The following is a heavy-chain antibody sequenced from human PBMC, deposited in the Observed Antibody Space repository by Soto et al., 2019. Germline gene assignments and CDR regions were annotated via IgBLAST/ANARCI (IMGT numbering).Heavy chain of an antibody. D-gene: IGHD3-3*01. CDR2: IKSDGSNK. Sequence: QVQLVESGGGVVQPGRSLRLSCAASGFTFSSYGMHWVRQAPGKGLEWVAVIKSDGSNKYYTDNVKGRFTSSRDKSKNTLYLQMNNLSAEDTAVYYCAKQRSSLEWPQFDPWGQGTLVTVSS. CDR1: GFTFSSYG. V-gene: IGHV3-30*18. CDR3: AKQRSSLEWPQFDP. J-gene: IGHJ5*02.